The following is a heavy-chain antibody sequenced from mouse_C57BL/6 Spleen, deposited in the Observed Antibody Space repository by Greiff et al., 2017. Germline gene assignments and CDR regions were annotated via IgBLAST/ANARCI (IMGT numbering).Heavy chain of an antibody. Sequence: QVHVKQPGPELVKPGASVKLSCKASGYTFTSYWMHWVKQRPGKGLEWIGNINPSNGGTNYNEKFKSKATLTVDKSSSTAYMQLSSLTAEDSAVYYCARLCCYYAMDYWGQGTSVTGSS. CDR1: GYTFTSYW. CDR2: INPSNGGT. J-gene: IGHJ4*01. CDR3: ARLCCYYAMDY. D-gene: IGHD1-1*02. V-gene: IGHV1-53*01.